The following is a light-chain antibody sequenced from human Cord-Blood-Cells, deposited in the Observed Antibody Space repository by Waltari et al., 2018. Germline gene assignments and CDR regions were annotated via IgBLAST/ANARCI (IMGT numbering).Light chain of an antibody. CDR3: QQRSNWPPGALT. J-gene: IGKJ4*01. CDR2: DAS. CDR1: QSVSSY. V-gene: IGKV3-11*01. Sequence: IVLTQSPATLSLSPGERATPSCRASQSVSSYLAWYQQKPDQPPRLLIYDASNRATGIPARFSGSGSGTDFTLTISSLEPEDFAVYYCQQRSNWPPGALTFGGGTKVEIK.